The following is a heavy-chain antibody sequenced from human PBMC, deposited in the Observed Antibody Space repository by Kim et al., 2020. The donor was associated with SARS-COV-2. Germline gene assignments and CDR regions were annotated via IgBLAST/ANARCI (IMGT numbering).Heavy chain of an antibody. J-gene: IGHJ5*02. V-gene: IGHV4-39*01. CDR3: ARHLWIRDWFDP. CDR2: IYYSGITT. D-gene: IGHD3-10*01. Sequence: SETLSLTCIVSGGSISSNNYYWGWIRQPPGKGLEWIGSIYYSGITTYYNPSLKSRVTISVDTSKNQFSLRLSSVTAADTAVYYCARHLWIRDWFDPWGQGTLVTVSS. CDR1: GGSISSNNYY.